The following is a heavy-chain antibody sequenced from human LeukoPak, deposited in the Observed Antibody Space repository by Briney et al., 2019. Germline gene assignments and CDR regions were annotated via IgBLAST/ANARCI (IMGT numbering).Heavy chain of an antibody. D-gene: IGHD6-13*01. CDR3: ARDGRSSWYVPEGRYYYYYYMDV. CDR2: ISSSSSYI. Sequence: KPGGSLRLSCAASGFTFSSYSMNWVRQAPGKGLEWVSSISSSSSYIYYADSVKGRFTISRDNAKNSLYLQMNSLRAEDTAVYYCARDGRSSWYVPEGRYYYYYYMDVWGKGTTVTVSS. CDR1: GFTFSSYS. V-gene: IGHV3-21*01. J-gene: IGHJ6*03.